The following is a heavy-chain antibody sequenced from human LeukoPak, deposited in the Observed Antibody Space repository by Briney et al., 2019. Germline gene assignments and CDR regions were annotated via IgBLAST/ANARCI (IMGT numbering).Heavy chain of an antibody. CDR3: YYAGY. Sequence: GGSLRLSCAASGFTFSSNAMSWVRQAPGKGLEWVSGISGSGGSTYYADSVKGRFAISRDNSKNTLYLQMNSLRAEDTAVYYCYYAGYWGPGTLVTVSS. J-gene: IGHJ4*02. V-gene: IGHV3-23*01. CDR2: ISGSGGST. D-gene: IGHD1-26*01. CDR1: GFTFSSNA.